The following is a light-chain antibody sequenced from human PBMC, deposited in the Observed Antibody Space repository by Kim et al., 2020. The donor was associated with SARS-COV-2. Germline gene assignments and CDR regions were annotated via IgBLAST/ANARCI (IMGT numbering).Light chain of an antibody. V-gene: IGLV1-44*01. CDR2: NNN. Sequence: ELTQPPSASGTPGQRVTISCSGTTSNIGSNTVNWYQHLPGTGPKLLIHNNNQRPSRVPDRFTGSKSGTAASLAISGLQSEDEAHYYCATWDDSLTGPVFGGGTQLTVL. CDR3: ATWDDSLTGPV. CDR1: TSNIGSNT. J-gene: IGLJ3*02.